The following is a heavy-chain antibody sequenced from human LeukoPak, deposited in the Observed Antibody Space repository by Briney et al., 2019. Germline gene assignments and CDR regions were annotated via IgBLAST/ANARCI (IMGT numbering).Heavy chain of an antibody. CDR2: IIPIFGTA. V-gene: IGHV1-69*05. Sequence: SVKVSCKASGGTFSSYAISWVRQAPGQGLEWMGGIIPIFGTANYAQKFQGRVTITTDESTSTAYMELSSLRSEDTAVYYSARGDYYYYYYHLDVWGKGTTVTVSS. CDR3: ARGDYYYYYYHLDV. D-gene: IGHD3/OR15-3a*01. J-gene: IGHJ6*03. CDR1: GGTFSSYA.